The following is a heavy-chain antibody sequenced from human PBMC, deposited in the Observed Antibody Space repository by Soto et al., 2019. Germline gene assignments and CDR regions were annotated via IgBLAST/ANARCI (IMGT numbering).Heavy chain of an antibody. D-gene: IGHD3-10*01. CDR3: AAEGIGAARFDY. J-gene: IGHJ4*02. V-gene: IGHV1-58*01. CDR2: IVVGSGNT. CDR1: GFTFTSSA. Sequence: QMQLVQSGPEVKKPGTSVKVSCKASGFTFTSSAVQWVRQARGQRLEWIGWIVVGSGNTNYAQKFQERVTITRDMSTSTAYMELSSLRSEDTAVYYCAAEGIGAARFDYWGQGTLVTVSS.